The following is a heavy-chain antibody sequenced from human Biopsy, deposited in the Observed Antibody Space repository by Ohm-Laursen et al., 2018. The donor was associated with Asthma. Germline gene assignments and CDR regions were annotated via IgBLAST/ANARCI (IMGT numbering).Heavy chain of an antibody. D-gene: IGHD1-14*01. Sequence: SLRLSCAASGFNLNTYTLSWVRQAPGQGLAWLSTISYDGKFKYFADSVKGRFTISRDYSKNTLYLQTNSLRLEDTGVYFCARDAGMNLAPGHWSFDLWGRGTLLTVSS. CDR2: ISYDGKFK. CDR3: ARDAGMNLAPGHWSFDL. CDR1: GFNLNTYT. J-gene: IGHJ2*01. V-gene: IGHV3-30*04.